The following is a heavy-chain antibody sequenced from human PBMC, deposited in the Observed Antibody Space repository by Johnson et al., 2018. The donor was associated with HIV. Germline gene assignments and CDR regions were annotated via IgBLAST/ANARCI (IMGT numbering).Heavy chain of an antibody. Sequence: QVQLVESGGGVVQPGGSLRLSCAASGFTFSSYGMHWVRQAPGKGLEWVAFIRYDGSNKYYADSVKGRFTISRDNSKNTLYLQMNSLRAEDTAVYYCAKDRSLWFRELWPRDAFDMWGQGT. D-gene: IGHD3-10*01. CDR1: GFTFSSYG. V-gene: IGHV3-30*02. CDR2: IRYDGSNK. J-gene: IGHJ3*02. CDR3: AKDRSLWFRELWPRDAFDM.